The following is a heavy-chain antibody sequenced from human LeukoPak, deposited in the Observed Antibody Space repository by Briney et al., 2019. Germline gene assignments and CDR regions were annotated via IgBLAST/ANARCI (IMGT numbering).Heavy chain of an antibody. CDR1: GYTFTGYY. J-gene: IGHJ4*02. V-gene: IGHV1-2*02. CDR3: ARVGYYYDSSGYYDY. CDR2: INPNSGGT. Sequence: ASVKVSCKASGYTFTGYYMHWVRQAPGQGLERMGWINPNSGGTNYAQKFQGRVTMTRDTSISTAYMELSRLRSDDTAVYYCARVGYYYDSSGYYDYWGQGTLVTVSS. D-gene: IGHD3-22*01.